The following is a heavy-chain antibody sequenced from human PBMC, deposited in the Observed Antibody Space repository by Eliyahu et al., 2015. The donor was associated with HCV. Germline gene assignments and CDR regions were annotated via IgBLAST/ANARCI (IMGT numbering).Heavy chain of an antibody. CDR3: ARDILNGRNDAFDI. D-gene: IGHD1-26*01. Sequence: QVQLVQSGAXVKKLGASVXVSCKASGFTFSNYFVHWVXQAPGQGLEWMGIINPSGDTTVYXQKLQGRVTMTRDTSTSTVYMELSSLTSEDTAVYYCARDILNGRNDAFDIWGQGTMVIVSP. J-gene: IGHJ3*02. CDR1: GFTFSNYF. CDR2: INPSGDTT. V-gene: IGHV1-46*01.